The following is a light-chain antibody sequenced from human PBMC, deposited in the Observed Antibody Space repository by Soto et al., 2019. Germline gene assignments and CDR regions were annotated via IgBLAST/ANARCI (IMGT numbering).Light chain of an antibody. CDR2: GAS. J-gene: IGKJ1*01. CDR1: QSVTNNY. Sequence: EIVLTPSTGNLCLSQGERATLSCRASQSVTNNYLAWYQQKPSQAPRLLIFGASSRAAGIPDRFSGSGSGTDFTLAIGRLEPEDFAVYYCQQYGDSPWTVGQGTKVDIK. CDR3: QQYGDSPWT. V-gene: IGKV3-20*01.